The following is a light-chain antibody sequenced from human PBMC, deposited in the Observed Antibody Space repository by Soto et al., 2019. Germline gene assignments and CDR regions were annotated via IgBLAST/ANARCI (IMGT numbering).Light chain of an antibody. Sequence: EIVLTQSPGTLSLSPGERATLSCRASQSVSSTYLAWYQQRPGQAHRLLIDSTSSRATGIPDRFSGSGSGTDFTLTISRLEPEDFAVYYCQQYGGSPRYTFGQGTKLEIK. CDR3: QQYGGSPRYT. CDR2: STS. V-gene: IGKV3-20*01. J-gene: IGKJ2*01. CDR1: QSVSSTY.